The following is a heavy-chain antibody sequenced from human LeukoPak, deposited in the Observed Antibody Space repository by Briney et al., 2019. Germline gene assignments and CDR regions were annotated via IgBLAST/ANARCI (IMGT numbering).Heavy chain of an antibody. CDR3: AKGGRHCLACDAFDI. Sequence: GGSLRLSCAASGFTFSSYAMSWVRQAPGKGLEWVSAVSGSGGSTYYADSVKGRFTISRDNSKNTLYLQMNSLRAEDTAVYYCAKGGRHCLACDAFDIWGQGTMVTVSS. J-gene: IGHJ3*02. CDR1: GFTFSSYA. D-gene: IGHD5/OR15-5a*01. V-gene: IGHV3-23*01. CDR2: VSGSGGST.